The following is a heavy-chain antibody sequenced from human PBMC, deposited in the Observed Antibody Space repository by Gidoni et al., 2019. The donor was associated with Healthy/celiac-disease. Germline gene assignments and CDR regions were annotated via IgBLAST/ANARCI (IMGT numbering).Heavy chain of an antibody. J-gene: IGHJ3*02. V-gene: IGHV4-30-4*01. CDR3: ARVAMSSYGSGSYGAFDI. Sequence: QVQLQESGPGLAKPSQTLSLTCTVSGGSISSGDYYWSWIRQPPGKSLEWIGYIYYSGSTYYNPSLKSRVTISVDTSKNQFSLKLSSVTAADTAVYYCARVAMSSYGSGSYGAFDIWGQGTMVTVSS. CDR1: GGSISSGDYY. CDR2: IYYSGST. D-gene: IGHD3-10*01.